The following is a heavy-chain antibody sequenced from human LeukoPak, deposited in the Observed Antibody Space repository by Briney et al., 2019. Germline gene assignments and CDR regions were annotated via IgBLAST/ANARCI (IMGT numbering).Heavy chain of an antibody. D-gene: IGHD1-26*01. CDR3: AREFSWVYFDY. CDR2: IIPIFGTA. Sequence: ASVKVSCKASGGTFSSYAMSWVRQAPGQGLEWMGRIIPIFGTANYAQKFQGRVTITTDESTSTAYMELSSLRSEDTAVYYCAREFSWVYFDYWGQGTLVTVSS. J-gene: IGHJ4*02. V-gene: IGHV1-69*05. CDR1: GGTFSSYA.